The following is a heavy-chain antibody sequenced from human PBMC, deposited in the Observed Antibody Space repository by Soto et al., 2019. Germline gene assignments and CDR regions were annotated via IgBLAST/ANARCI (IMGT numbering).Heavy chain of an antibody. Sequence: PGGSPRISCAACGFTFSSYSMNWVRQAPGKGLEWVSYISSSSSTIYYADSVKGRFTISRGNAKNSLYLQMNSLRAEDTAMYYCARDYYINSGYYYGGYWGQGALVTVSP. D-gene: IGHD3-22*01. CDR1: GFTFSSYS. J-gene: IGHJ4*02. CDR2: ISSSSSTI. CDR3: ARDYYINSGYYYGGY. V-gene: IGHV3-48*01.